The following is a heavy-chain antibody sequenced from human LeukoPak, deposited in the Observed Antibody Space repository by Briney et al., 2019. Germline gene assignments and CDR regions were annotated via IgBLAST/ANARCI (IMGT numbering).Heavy chain of an antibody. CDR1: GFTFSSYW. Sequence: GGSLRLSCAASGFTFSSYWMHWVRQAPGKGLVWVSRINSDGSSTSYADSVKGRFIISRDNAKNTLSLQMNSLRAEDTAVFYCVRVACSSMTSCATVDYWGQGTLVTVSS. D-gene: IGHD2-2*01. CDR2: INSDGSST. V-gene: IGHV3-74*01. J-gene: IGHJ4*02. CDR3: VRVACSSMTSCATVDY.